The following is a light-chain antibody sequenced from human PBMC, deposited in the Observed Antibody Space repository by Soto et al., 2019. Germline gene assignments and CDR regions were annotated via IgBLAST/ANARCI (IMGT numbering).Light chain of an antibody. J-gene: IGLJ2*01. CDR2: EVS. CDR3: SSYAGSNNHVV. V-gene: IGLV2-8*01. Sequence: QSALTQPPSASGSPGQSVTVSCTGTSSDVGAYNYVSWYQQHPGKAPKLMIYEVSKRPSGVPDRFSGSKSGSTASRTVSGLQAEDEADYYCSSYAGSNNHVVFGGATKLTVL. CDR1: SSDVGAYNY.